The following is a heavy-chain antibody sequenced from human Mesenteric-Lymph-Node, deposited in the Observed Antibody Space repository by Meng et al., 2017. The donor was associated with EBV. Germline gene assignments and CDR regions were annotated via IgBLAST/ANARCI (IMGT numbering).Heavy chain of an antibody. CDR2: IDPNSGGT. D-gene: IGHD3-9*01. CDR3: ARGSVDWSLLIPSSVFDI. V-gene: IGHV1-2*06. Sequence: GRRVQSGGGVKKLGASVKGSCKASGNTFIGYYLHWVRQAPGQGLEWMGRIDPNSGGTYYEQKFQGRVTMTRDMSITTAYMELSSLRSDDTAVYYCARGSVDWSLLIPSSVFDIWGQGTMVTVSS. J-gene: IGHJ3*02. CDR1: GNTFIGYY.